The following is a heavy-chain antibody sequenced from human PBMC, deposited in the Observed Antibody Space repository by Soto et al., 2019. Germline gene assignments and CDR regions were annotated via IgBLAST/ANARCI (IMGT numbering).Heavy chain of an antibody. CDR1: GFTFSDYA. J-gene: IGHJ5*02. CDR3: GNSGPNWNHDP. Sequence: GGSLRLSCAASGFTFSDYAMHWVRQAPGKGLEWVAVISYDGSNKYYADSVKGRFTISRDNSKNTLYLQMNSLRAEDTAVYYCGNSGPNWNHDPWGQGTLVTVSS. D-gene: IGHD1-20*01. CDR2: ISYDGSNK. V-gene: IGHV3-30*03.